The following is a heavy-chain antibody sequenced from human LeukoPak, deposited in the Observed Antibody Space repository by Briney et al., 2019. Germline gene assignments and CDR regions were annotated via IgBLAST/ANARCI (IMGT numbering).Heavy chain of an antibody. CDR1: GFSFTSYA. Sequence: GESLILSCAASGFSFTSYAMSWVRQAPGKGLEWVSAITGSGGTKYYADSVKGRFTISRDSSKNTLFLQMNSLRAEDTAVYSCAKDLAPFTNAWYAFDYWGRGILVTVSS. CDR2: ITGSGGTK. J-gene: IGHJ4*02. V-gene: IGHV3-23*01. CDR3: AKDLAPFTNAWYAFDY. D-gene: IGHD6-13*01.